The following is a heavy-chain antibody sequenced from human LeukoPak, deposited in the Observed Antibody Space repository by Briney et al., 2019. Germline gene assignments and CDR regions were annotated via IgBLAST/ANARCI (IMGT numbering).Heavy chain of an antibody. V-gene: IGHV3-33*01. D-gene: IGHD2-15*01. J-gene: IGHJ4*02. Sequence: PGKSLRLSCVASGFTFSIYGMHCVRQAPAKGLVCVTVIWFDGSKKEYADAVKGRFTISRDNSKNMLSLQMDRLRAEATAVYYCAGGYCNGGYCPYRDCWGQGTLVTVSS. CDR2: IWFDGSKK. CDR3: AGGYCNGGYCPYRDC. CDR1: GFTFSIYG.